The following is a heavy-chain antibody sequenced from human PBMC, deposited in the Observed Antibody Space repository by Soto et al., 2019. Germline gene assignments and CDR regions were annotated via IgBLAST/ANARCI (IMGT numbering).Heavy chain of an antibody. CDR2: ISDTGGGT. CDR3: AIGRRKTSGSNPWCDP. CDR1: GVTFSTYA. D-gene: IGHD2-15*01. J-gene: IGHJ5*02. V-gene: IGHV3-23*01. Sequence: GGSLRLSCAASGVTFSTYAMAWVRQAPGKGLEWVSTISDTGGGTFYAGSVKGRFTISRDNSNNTLYLQMQRLRAEDTAIYFFAIGRRKTSGSNPWCDPWGRRTQVSVSS.